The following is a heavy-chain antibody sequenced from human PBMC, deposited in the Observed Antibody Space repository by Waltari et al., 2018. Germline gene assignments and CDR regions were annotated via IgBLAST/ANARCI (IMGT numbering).Heavy chain of an antibody. D-gene: IGHD1-26*01. CDR3: AKAGGIHNYPLDP. Sequence: QVEESGGGVVQPGGSLRLSCVASGSPFNNSGMHWVRQAPGKGLEWLAVISSDGSGKYYADSVKGRFTMSRDNSKNTVYLQMNSLRPEDTAVYYCAKAGGIHNYPLDPWGQGTLVTVSS. CDR2: ISSDGSGK. CDR1: GSPFNNSG. J-gene: IGHJ5*02. V-gene: IGHV3-30*18.